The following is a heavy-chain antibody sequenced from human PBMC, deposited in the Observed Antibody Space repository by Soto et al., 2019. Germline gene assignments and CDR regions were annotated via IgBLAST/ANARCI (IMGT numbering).Heavy chain of an antibody. CDR3: GTWRGSSWFDY. CDR1: GFAFSSYS. J-gene: IGHJ4*02. CDR2: IFSSDSSA. Sequence: PGESLKISCKAPGFAFSSYSLGWGRHMPGKGLQWMGNIFSSDSSAIYSPSFVGQVTILVDRSINTAYLQWSSLKASDTAIYYCGTWRGSSWFDYWGPGTLVTVSS. D-gene: IGHD2-2*01. V-gene: IGHV5-51*01.